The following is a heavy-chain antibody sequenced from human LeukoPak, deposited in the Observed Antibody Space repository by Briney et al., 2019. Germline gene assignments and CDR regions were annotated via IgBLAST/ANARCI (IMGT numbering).Heavy chain of an antibody. J-gene: IGHJ4*02. CDR3: ARGTSYFDY. Sequence: GGSLRLSCAASGFTFSSYSMNWARQAPGKRLEWVSSISSSSNYISYADSVKGRFTISRDNANNSLYLQMNSLRAEDTAVYYCARGTSYFDYWGQGTLVTVSS. CDR1: GFTFSSYS. D-gene: IGHD1-1*01. CDR2: ISSSSNYI. V-gene: IGHV3-21*01.